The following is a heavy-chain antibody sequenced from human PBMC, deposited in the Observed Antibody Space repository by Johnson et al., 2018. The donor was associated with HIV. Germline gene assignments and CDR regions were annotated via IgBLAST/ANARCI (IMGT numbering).Heavy chain of an antibody. CDR1: GFTFSSYA. J-gene: IGHJ3*02. V-gene: IGHV3-30-3*01. D-gene: IGHD3-22*01. CDR2: ISYDGSNK. Sequence: QMLLVESGGGVVQPGRSLRLSCAASGFTFSSYAMHWVRQAPGKGLEWVAVISYDGSNKYYADSVQGRFTISRDNSKNTLYLQMNSLGADDTAVYYCARDRPIAPFDIWGQGTMVTVSS. CDR3: ARDRPIAPFDI.